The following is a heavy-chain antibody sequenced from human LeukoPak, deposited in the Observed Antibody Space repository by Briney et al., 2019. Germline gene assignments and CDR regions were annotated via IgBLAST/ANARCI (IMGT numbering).Heavy chain of an antibody. CDR1: GASIRSYF. J-gene: IGHJ3*02. V-gene: IGHV4-59*01. CDR2: VYDNDIS. D-gene: IGHD5-12*01. Sequence: SETLSLTCSVSGASIRSYFWSWIRQSPGKGLEWIGYVYDNDISNFNPSLESRVTTLVDRSKSQFSLKLRSVTAADTAVYYCARGLVLATDDAFDIWGPGTMVTVSS. CDR3: ARGLVLATDDAFDI.